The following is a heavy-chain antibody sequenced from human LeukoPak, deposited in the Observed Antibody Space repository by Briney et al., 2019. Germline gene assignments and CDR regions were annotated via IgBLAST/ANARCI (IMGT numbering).Heavy chain of an antibody. CDR1: GYTFTSSY. Sequence: ASVKVSCKASGYTFTSSYIHWVRQGPGQGLEWMGVINPSGGSTSYVQKFQGRVTMTRDTSTSTVYMELSSLRSEDTAVYYCARDGPNLSWLADYWGQGTLVTVSS. CDR3: ARDGPNLSWLADY. J-gene: IGHJ4*02. CDR2: INPSGGST. D-gene: IGHD6-19*01. V-gene: IGHV1-46*01.